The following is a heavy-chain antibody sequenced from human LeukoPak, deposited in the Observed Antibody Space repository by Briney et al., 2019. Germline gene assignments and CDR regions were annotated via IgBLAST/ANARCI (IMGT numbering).Heavy chain of an antibody. CDR2: ISYDGSNK. CDR1: GFTFSSYG. D-gene: IGHD4-17*01. CDR3: AKEIAVTDWFDP. Sequence: PGGSLRLSCAASGFTFSSYGMHWVRQAPGKGLEWVAVISYDGSNKYYADSVKGRFTISRDNPKNTLYLQMNSLRAEDTAVYYCAKEIAVTDWFDPWGQGTLVTVSS. V-gene: IGHV3-30*18. J-gene: IGHJ5*02.